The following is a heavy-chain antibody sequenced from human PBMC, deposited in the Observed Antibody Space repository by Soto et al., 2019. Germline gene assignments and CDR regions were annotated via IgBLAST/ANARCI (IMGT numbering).Heavy chain of an antibody. CDR2: INHSGST. D-gene: IGHD3-10*01. CDR3: ARRGDYFDY. CDR1: GGSFSGYY. J-gene: IGHJ4*02. Sequence: SETLSLTCAVYGGSFSGYYWSWIRQPPGKGLEWIGEINHSGSTNYNPSLKSRVTISVDTSKNQFSLKLSPVTAADTAVYYCARRGDYFDYWGQGTLVTVSS. V-gene: IGHV4-34*01.